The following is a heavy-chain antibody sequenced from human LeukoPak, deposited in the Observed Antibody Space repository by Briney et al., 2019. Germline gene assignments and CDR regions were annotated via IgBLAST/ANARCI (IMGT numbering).Heavy chain of an antibody. CDR3: ARVRAHYDILTGYYFSWQYFDY. D-gene: IGHD3-9*01. Sequence: SETLSLTCAVYGGSFSGYYWSWIRQPPGKGLEWIGEINHSGSTNYNPSLKSRVTISVDTSKNQFSLKLSSVTAADTAVYYCARVRAHYDILTGYYFSWQYFDYWGQGTLVTVSS. J-gene: IGHJ4*02. CDR1: GGSFSGYY. CDR2: INHSGST. V-gene: IGHV4-34*01.